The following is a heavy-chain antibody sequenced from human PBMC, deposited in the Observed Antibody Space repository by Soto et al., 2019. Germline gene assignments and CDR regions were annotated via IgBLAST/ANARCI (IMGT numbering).Heavy chain of an antibody. J-gene: IGHJ4*02. CDR1: GFTFSDYY. CDR2: ISSSGSTI. D-gene: IGHD1-1*01. Sequence: GGSLRLSCAASGFTFSDYYMSWIRQAPGKGLEWVSYISSSGSTISYTDSVKGRFTISRDNVKNSLYLQMSSLRAEDTAVYYCARGYTGGYIQLDYWGQGTLVTVSS. V-gene: IGHV3-11*01. CDR3: ARGYTGGYIQLDY.